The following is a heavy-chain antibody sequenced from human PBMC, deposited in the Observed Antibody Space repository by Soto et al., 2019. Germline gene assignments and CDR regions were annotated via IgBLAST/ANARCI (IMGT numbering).Heavy chain of an antibody. D-gene: IGHD6-19*01. CDR1: GFTFSDYY. CDR3: ARRLQWQLRPLDS. Sequence: GGSLRLSCAGSGFTFSDYYMTWIRQAPGKGLEWVSYINTLSSAIYYADSVKGRFTISRDNAKNSLYLQMNSLRAEDTAVYYCARRLQWQLRPLDSWGRGTLVTVSS. CDR2: INTLSSAI. V-gene: IGHV3-11*01. J-gene: IGHJ4*02.